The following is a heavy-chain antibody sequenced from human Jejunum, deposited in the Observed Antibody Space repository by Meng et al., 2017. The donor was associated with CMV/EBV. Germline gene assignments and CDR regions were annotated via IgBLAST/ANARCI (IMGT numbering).Heavy chain of an antibody. CDR3: AAVGTTPE. J-gene: IGHJ4*02. CDR1: GFTFSSYG. D-gene: IGHD2/OR15-2a*01. Sequence: EVQLVEAGGDLVQPGGALRLSCVGSGFTFSSYGMTWVRQAPGKGLEWVSGTSGGGGTTYYADSVKGRFTISRDNSKNTLYLQMNSLRAEDTALYYCAAVGTTPEWGQGTLVTVSS. V-gene: IGHV3-23*04. CDR2: TSGGGGTT.